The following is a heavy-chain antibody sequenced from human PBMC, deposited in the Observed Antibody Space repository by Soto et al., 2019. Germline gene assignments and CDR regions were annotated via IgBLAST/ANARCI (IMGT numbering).Heavy chain of an antibody. V-gene: IGHV4-39*01. J-gene: IGHJ4*02. CDR1: GGSISGSIYY. CDR3: ARWRRYSGFDWGFDY. CDR2: IYYSGST. Sequence: ETLSLTCTVSGGSISGSIYYWGWIRQPPGKGLEWIGTIYYSGSTYYNPSLKSRVTMSVDTSKNQFSLKLSSVTAADTAVYYCARWRRYSGFDWGFDYWGQGTLVTVSS. D-gene: IGHD5-12*01.